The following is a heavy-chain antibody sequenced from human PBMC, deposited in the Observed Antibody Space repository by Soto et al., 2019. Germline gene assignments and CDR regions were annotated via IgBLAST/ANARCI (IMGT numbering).Heavy chain of an antibody. J-gene: IGHJ5*02. D-gene: IGHD6-13*01. CDR2: VYYTGRA. V-gene: IGHV4-59*02. Sequence: PSETLSLTFTFSGGSVTNYYWGWGRQSAGKGLEWIGYVYYTGRANYNPSVAGRVIVSVDKSQNQFSLKLSSVTTADTAGYYCARDSSDSWYRPTAPCGQGILVTVCS. CDR3: ARDSSDSWYRPTAP. CDR1: GGSVTNYY.